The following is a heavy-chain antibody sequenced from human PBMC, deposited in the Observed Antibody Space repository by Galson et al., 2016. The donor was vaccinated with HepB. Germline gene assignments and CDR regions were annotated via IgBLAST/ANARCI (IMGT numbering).Heavy chain of an antibody. CDR2: IRTYSGNT. D-gene: IGHD2/OR15-2a*01. V-gene: IGHV1-18*01. Sequence: SVKVSCKASGYTFTTSGISWVRQAPGQGLEWMGWIRTYSGNTKYAQKFPGGLTLTTDPSTTTAYMELRSLRFDDTALYYCARDVQYRFDSWGQGTTVTVSS. J-gene: IGHJ4*03. CDR1: GYTFTTSG. CDR3: ARDVQYRFDS.